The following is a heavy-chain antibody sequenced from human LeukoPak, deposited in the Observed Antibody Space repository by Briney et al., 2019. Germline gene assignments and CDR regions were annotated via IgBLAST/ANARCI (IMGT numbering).Heavy chain of an antibody. CDR2: INPNSGNT. Sequence: ASVKVSCKASGYTFTGYYIHWVRQAPGQGLEWMGWINPNSGNTNYAQRFQGGVTMTRDTSISTAYMELSRLRSADTAVYYCAREADNWNYVRRGPPFDYWGQGTLVTASS. CDR3: AREADNWNYVRRGPPFDY. CDR1: GYTFTGYY. V-gene: IGHV1-2*02. D-gene: IGHD1-7*01. J-gene: IGHJ4*02.